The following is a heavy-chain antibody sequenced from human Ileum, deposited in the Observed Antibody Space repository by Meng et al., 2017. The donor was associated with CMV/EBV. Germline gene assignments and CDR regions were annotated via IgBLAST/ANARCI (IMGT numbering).Heavy chain of an antibody. CDR1: GGSISTYY. J-gene: IGHJ4*02. V-gene: IGHV3-66*02. CDR3: ARGGGYYPIDY. D-gene: IGHD3-22*01. Sequence: ETLSLTCTVSGGSISTYYWTWIRQPPGKELEWVSVVYSDGATYYADSVRGRFTISRDNSKNTLYLQMNSLRAGDTALYYCARGGGYYPIDYWGQGTLVTVSS. CDR2: VYSDGAT.